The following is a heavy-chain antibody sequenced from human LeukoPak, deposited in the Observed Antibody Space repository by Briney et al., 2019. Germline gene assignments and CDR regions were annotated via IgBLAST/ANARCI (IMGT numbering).Heavy chain of an antibody. D-gene: IGHD2-15*01. Sequence: GESLKISRKGSGYSFTSYWLGLVRQMPGKGVEWVGIIYPGDSDTRYSPSFQGQVTISADKSISTAYLQWSSLKASDTAMYYCARSEGYCSGGSCYGGYYFDYWGQGTLVTVSS. CDR1: GYSFTSYW. CDR3: ARSEGYCSGGSCYGGYYFDY. J-gene: IGHJ4*02. CDR2: IYPGDSDT. V-gene: IGHV5-51*01.